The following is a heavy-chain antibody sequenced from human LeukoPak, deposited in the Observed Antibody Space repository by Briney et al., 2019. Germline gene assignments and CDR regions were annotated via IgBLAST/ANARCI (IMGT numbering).Heavy chain of an antibody. CDR2: ISYDGSNK. D-gene: IGHD2-2*01. Sequence: GGSLRLSCAASGFTFSSYAMSWVRQAPGKGLEWVAVISYDGSNKYYADSVKGRFTISRDNSKNTLYLQMNSLRAEDTAVYYCARDGFTPFPYCSSTSCYAYFDYWGQGTLVTVSS. V-gene: IGHV3-30-3*01. CDR3: ARDGFTPFPYCSSTSCYAYFDY. J-gene: IGHJ4*02. CDR1: GFTFSSYA.